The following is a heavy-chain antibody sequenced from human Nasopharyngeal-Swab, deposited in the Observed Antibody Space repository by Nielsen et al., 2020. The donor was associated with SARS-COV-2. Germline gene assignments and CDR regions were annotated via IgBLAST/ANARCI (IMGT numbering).Heavy chain of an antibody. CDR2: ISAYNGNT. Sequence: GESLKISCKGSGYSFTSYGISWVRQAPGQGLEWMGWISAYNGNTNYAQKLQGRVTMTTATSTSTAYMELRSLRSDDTAVYYCARGGSSWYGVDYWGQGTLVTVSS. CDR1: GYSFTSYG. CDR3: ARGGSSWYGVDY. V-gene: IGHV1-18*01. J-gene: IGHJ4*02. D-gene: IGHD6-13*01.